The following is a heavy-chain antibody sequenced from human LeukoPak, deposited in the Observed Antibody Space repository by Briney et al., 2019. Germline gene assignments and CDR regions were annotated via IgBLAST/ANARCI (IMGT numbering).Heavy chain of an antibody. CDR1: GDSISNYY. J-gene: IGHJ4*02. Sequence: PSETLSLTCTVSGDSISNYYWSWIRQPAGKGLEWIWRIYSSGGTNYNPSLKSRVTMSVDTSKNQFSLKVSSVPAADTAVYHCAREAAAGTFYFDYWGQGTLVTVSS. V-gene: IGHV4-4*07. CDR2: IYSSGGT. D-gene: IGHD6-13*01. CDR3: AREAAAGTFYFDY.